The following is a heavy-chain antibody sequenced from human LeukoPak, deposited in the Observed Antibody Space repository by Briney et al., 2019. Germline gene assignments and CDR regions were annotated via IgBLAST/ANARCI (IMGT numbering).Heavy chain of an antibody. CDR1: GVSFSTYS. V-gene: IGHV3-48*02. Sequence: GGSLRLSCAASGVSFSTYSINWVRQAPGKGLEWVSYISSSSSTIYYADSVKGRFTISRDNAKNSLYLHMNSLKDEDTAVYYCARGALDFDYWGQGTLVTVSS. CDR2: ISSSSSTI. J-gene: IGHJ4*02. CDR3: ARGALDFDY.